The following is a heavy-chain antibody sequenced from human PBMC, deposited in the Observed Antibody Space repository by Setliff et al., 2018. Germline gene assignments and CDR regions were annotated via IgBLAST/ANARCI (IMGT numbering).Heavy chain of an antibody. D-gene: IGHD3-10*01. V-gene: IGHV4-34*01. CDR3: ARDRSALVRGVVHHNYFDP. CDR2: INHSGST. J-gene: IGHJ5*02. Sequence: SETLSLTCAVYGGSFSGYYWSWIRQPPGKGLEWIGEINHSGSTNYNPSLKSRVTISVDTSKNQFSLKLSSVTAADTAVYYCARDRSALVRGVVHHNYFDPWGQGNKVTVSS. CDR1: GGSFSGYY.